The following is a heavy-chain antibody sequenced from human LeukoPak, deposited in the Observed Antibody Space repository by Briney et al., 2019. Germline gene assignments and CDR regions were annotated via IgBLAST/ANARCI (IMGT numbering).Heavy chain of an antibody. D-gene: IGHD2-15*01. V-gene: IGHV3-30*18. CDR3: AKEGYCSGGTCYAFDI. CDR2: ISYDGNNK. Sequence: GRSLRLSCVASGFTFRSYGMHWVRQAPGKGLEWGAVISYDGNNKYDADSVKGRFTISRDNSKNTLYLQMNSLRVEDTALYYCAKEGYCSGGTCYAFDIWGQGTLVTVSS. CDR1: GFTFRSYG. J-gene: IGHJ3*02.